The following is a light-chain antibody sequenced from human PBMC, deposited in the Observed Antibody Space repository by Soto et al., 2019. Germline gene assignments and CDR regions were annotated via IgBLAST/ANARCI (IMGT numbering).Light chain of an antibody. CDR3: AAWDDSLNGPV. J-gene: IGLJ3*02. CDR2: TSD. Sequence: QAVVTQPPSASGTPGQRVTISCSGGSSDIGSNVVNWYRQLPGTAPKLLIYTSDQRPSGVPDRFSGSKSGTSASLAISGLRSEDEADYYCAAWDDSLNGPVFGGGTKLTVL. CDR1: SSDIGSNV. V-gene: IGLV1-44*01.